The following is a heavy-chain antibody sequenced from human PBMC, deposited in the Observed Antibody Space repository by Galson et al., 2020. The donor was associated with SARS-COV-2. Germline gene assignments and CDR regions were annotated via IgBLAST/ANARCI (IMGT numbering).Heavy chain of an antibody. CDR1: GFPFSSYA. CDR3: GKTVSGSSYYYGMDV. J-gene: IGHJ6*02. Sequence: GGSLRLSCAASGFPFSSYAMSWVRQAPGKGLEWVSAVNGGGGSTYYADSVKGRFTISRDNSKNTLYLQMNSLRDEDTAVYYCGKTVSGSSYYYGMDVWGQGTTVTVSS. CDR2: VNGGGGST. D-gene: IGHD3-3*01. V-gene: IGHV3-23*01.